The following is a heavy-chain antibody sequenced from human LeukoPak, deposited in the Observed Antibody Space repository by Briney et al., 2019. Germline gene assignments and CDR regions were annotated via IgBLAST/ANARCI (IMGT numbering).Heavy chain of an antibody. CDR2: INPNIGDT. Sequence: ASVKVSCEASGYTFIGYYIHWVRQAPGQGLEWMGRINPNIGDTDYAQKFQGRVTMTRDTSISTAYMELSGLTSDDTAVYYCARDHPDCSADSCYYWGQGTLVTVSS. V-gene: IGHV1-2*06. J-gene: IGHJ4*02. CDR3: ARDHPDCSADSCYY. CDR1: GYTFIGYY. D-gene: IGHD2-15*01.